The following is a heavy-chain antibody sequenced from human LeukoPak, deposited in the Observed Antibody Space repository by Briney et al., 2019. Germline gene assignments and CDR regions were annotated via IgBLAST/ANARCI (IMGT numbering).Heavy chain of an antibody. J-gene: IGHJ4*02. CDR1: GFTFSSYW. CDR2: ISSSSYI. V-gene: IGHV3-21*01. Sequence: PGGSLRLSCAASGFTFSSYWMIWVRQAPGKGLEWVSSISSSSYIYYADSVKGRFTISRDNAKNSLYLQMNSLRAEDTAVYYCARERQWVAFDYWGQGTLVTGFS. CDR3: ARERQWVAFDY. D-gene: IGHD6-19*01.